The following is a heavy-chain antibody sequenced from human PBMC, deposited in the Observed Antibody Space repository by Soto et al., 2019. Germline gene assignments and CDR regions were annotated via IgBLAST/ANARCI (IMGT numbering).Heavy chain of an antibody. CDR3: GRGGHVVGVTAASYY. CDR2: VNPSGGHT. Sequence: QVQLVQSGAEVKKPGASVKVSCKASGDTFTDYYIHWVRQAPGQGLEWMGTVNPSGGHTTYAQHFLGKITMTRDTSTRALYMELTSLTSGETAVYYCGRGGHVVGVTAASYYWVQGTLVTVS. CDR1: GDTFTDYY. J-gene: IGHJ4*02. V-gene: IGHV1-46*01. D-gene: IGHD2-21*02.